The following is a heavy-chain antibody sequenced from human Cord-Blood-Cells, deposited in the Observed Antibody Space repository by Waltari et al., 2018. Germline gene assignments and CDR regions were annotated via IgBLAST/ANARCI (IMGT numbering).Heavy chain of an antibody. Sequence: QVQLQQWGAGLLKPSETLSLTCAVYGGSFSGYYWSWIRQPPGKGLEWMGEINHRGSTNYIPSHNSRVTVLLDTSKTQFSLKLSSVTAADTAVYYCARSSSSDAFDIWGQGAMVTVSS. CDR2: INHRGST. V-gene: IGHV4-34*01. J-gene: IGHJ3*02. CDR1: GGSFSGYY. CDR3: ARSSSSDAFDI. D-gene: IGHD6-13*01.